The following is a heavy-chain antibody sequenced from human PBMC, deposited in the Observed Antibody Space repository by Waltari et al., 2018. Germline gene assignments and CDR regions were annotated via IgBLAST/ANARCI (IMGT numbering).Heavy chain of an antibody. CDR3: ARDSSDPALEWSD. Sequence: VHLVESGGGPVKPGGSLRLSCFASGFTFSAYTMTWLRQAPGRGLEWVSSIDPRSTYISYADSVKGRFTISRDNAKNLLFLHLDSLRGDDTAVYYCARDSSDPALEWSDWGQGTLVTVSS. CDR2: IDPRSTYI. CDR1: GFTFSAYT. J-gene: IGHJ4*02. D-gene: IGHD3-3*01. V-gene: IGHV3-21*01.